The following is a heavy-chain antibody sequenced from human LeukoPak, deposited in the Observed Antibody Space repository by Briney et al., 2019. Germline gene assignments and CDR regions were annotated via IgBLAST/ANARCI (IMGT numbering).Heavy chain of an antibody. CDR1: GFTFSSYA. J-gene: IGHJ4*02. D-gene: IGHD2-2*01. CDR3: AKDEADIVVVPAASFDY. CDR2: ISGSGGST. Sequence: SGGSLRLSCAASGFTFSSYAMSWVRQAPGKGLEWVSAISGSGGSTYYADSVKGRFTISRDNSKNTLYRQMNSLRAEDTAVYYCAKDEADIVVVPAASFDYWGQGTLVTVSS. V-gene: IGHV3-23*01.